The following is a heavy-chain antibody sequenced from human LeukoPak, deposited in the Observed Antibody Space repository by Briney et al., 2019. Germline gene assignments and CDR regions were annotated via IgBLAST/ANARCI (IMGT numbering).Heavy chain of an antibody. Sequence: GGSLRLSGAASGFTFSSYSMNWVRQAPGKGLEGVSSISSSSSYIYYADSVKGRFTISRDNAKNSLYLQMNSLRAEDTAVYYCAKEGSSGWYFDYWGQGTLVTVSS. V-gene: IGHV3-21*01. J-gene: IGHJ4*02. CDR3: AKEGSSGWYFDY. D-gene: IGHD6-19*01. CDR2: ISSSSSYI. CDR1: GFTFSSYS.